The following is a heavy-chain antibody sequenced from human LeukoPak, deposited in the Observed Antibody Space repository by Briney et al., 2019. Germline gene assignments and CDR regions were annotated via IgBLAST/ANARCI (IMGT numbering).Heavy chain of an antibody. J-gene: IGHJ4*02. V-gene: IGHV4-59*01. CDR1: GGSISSYY. CDR2: IYYSGST. CDR3: ARVFSVAGTFDY. Sequence: SETLSLTCTVSGGSISSYYWSWIRQPPGKGLEWIGYIYYSGSTNYNPSLRSRVTISVDTSKNQFSLKLNSVSAADTAVYYCARVFSVAGTFDYWGQGTLVTVSS. D-gene: IGHD6-19*01.